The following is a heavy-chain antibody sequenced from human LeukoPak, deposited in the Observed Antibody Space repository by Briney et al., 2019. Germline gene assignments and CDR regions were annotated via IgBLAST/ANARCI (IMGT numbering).Heavy chain of an antibody. V-gene: IGHV3-49*03. CDR2: TRRKSYSGTT. CDR3: TRGWEGIVY. Sequence: GVLRLSCTTSGFTFGDYAMSWFRQAPGKGLEWVGFTRRKSYSGTTEYATSVKGRFTISRDESKSIAYLQMNSLKTEDTAVYYCTRGWEGIVYWGQGTLVTVSS. D-gene: IGHD1-26*01. CDR1: GFTFGDYA. J-gene: IGHJ4*02.